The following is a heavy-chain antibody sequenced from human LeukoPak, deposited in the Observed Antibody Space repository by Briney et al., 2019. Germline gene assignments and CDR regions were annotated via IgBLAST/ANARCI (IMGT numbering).Heavy chain of an antibody. J-gene: IGHJ4*02. CDR2: ISSRGSYT. V-gene: IGHV3-11*03. D-gene: IGHD3-10*01. CDR1: GLTFSDYY. Sequence: GGSLRLSCAASGLTFSDYYMSWIRQAPGKGLEWISYISSRGSYTNYADSVKGRFTISRDNAKNSLYLQMNSLRAEDTAVYYCARYSGSGSYSDYWGQGTLVTVSS. CDR3: ARYSGSGSYSDY.